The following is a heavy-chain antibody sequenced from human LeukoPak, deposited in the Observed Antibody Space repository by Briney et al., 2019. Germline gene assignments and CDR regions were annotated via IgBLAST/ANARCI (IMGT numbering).Heavy chain of an antibody. V-gene: IGHV6-1*01. J-gene: IGHJ6*03. CDR2: TYYRSKWYN. CDR3: ARGGYSSGWYSPHYYYYYMDV. Sequence: SQTLSLTCAISGDSVSRNNAGWNWIRPSPSSGLEWLGRTYYRSKWYNDFAPSVRNRITINPDTSENQFSLQLNSVTPEDTAVYYCARGGYSSGWYSPHYYYYYMDVWGKGTTVTVSS. D-gene: IGHD6-19*01. CDR1: GDSVSRNNAG.